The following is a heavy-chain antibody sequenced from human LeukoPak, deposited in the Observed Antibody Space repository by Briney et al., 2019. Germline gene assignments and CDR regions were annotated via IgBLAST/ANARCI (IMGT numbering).Heavy chain of an antibody. CDR2: INHSGST. Sequence: KPSETLSLTCAVYGGSFSGYYWSWIRQPPGKGLEWIGEINHSGSTNYNPSLKSRVTISVDTSKNQFSLKLSSVTAADTAVYYCARGLGARIAAAGRYRWLDPWDQGTLVTVSS. CDR3: ARGLGARIAAAGRYRWLDP. J-gene: IGHJ5*02. D-gene: IGHD6-13*01. V-gene: IGHV4-34*01. CDR1: GGSFSGYY.